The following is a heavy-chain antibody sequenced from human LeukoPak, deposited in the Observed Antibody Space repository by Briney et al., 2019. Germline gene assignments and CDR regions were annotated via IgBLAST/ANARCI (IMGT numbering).Heavy chain of an antibody. V-gene: IGHV3-23*01. CDR3: AKDPYYDILTGYSDY. CDR1: GFTFSSYA. J-gene: IGHJ4*02. CDR2: ISGSGGST. D-gene: IGHD3-9*01. Sequence: PGGSLRLSCAASGFTFSSYAMSWVRQAPGKGLEWVSGISGSGGSTYYADAVKGRFTISRDNSKNTLYLQMNSLRAEDTAVYYCAKDPYYDILTGYSDYWGQGTLVTVSS.